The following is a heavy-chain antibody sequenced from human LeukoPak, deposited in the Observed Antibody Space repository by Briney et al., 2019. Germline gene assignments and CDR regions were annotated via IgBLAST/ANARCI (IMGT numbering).Heavy chain of an antibody. V-gene: IGHV4-61*02. D-gene: IGHD3-22*01. CDR1: GDSIRSGMYY. J-gene: IGHJ2*01. Sequence: SQTLSLTCNISGDSIRSGMYYSTWIRQPAGKGLEWIGRIYTSGSTNYNRSLRSRVTISVDPSKNQVSLKLTSVTAADTAVYYCARSSPGGYSYWYFDLWGRGTLVIVSS. CDR3: ARSSPGGYSYWYFDL. CDR2: IYTSGST.